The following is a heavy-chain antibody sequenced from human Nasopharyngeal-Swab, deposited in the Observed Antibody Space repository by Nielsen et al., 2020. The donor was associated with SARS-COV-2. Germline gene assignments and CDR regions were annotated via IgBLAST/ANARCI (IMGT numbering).Heavy chain of an antibody. D-gene: IGHD3-10*01. V-gene: IGHV4-39*01. CDR1: GGSISSSSYY. J-gene: IGHJ6*02. Sequence: SETLSLTCTVSGGSISSSSYYWGWIRQPPGKGLEWIGSIYYSGSTYYNPSLKSRVTISVDTSKNQFSLKLSSVTAADTAVYYCATPRYYYGSGSYGGMDVWGQGTTVTVSS. CDR2: IYYSGST. CDR3: ATPRYYYGSGSYGGMDV.